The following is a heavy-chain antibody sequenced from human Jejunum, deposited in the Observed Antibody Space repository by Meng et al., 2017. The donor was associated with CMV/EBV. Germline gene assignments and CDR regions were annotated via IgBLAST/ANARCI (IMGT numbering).Heavy chain of an antibody. Sequence: QVRLVESGGGVVQPGGFLVLVGAAAGFPFSSSGMHWVRQAPGKGLEWVAFMRYDGLNADYSDSVRGRFTISRDISKNTMFLQMNSLRAEDTAVYYCAKDVSMYYYDASGYPGDSWGQGTLVTVAS. J-gene: IGHJ4*02. CDR1: GFPFSSSG. V-gene: IGHV3-30*02. CDR3: AKDVSMYYYDASGYPGDS. D-gene: IGHD3-22*01. CDR2: MRYDGLNA.